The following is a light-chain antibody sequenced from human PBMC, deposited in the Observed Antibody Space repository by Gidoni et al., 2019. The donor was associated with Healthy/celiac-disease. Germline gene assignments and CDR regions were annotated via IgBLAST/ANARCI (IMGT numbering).Light chain of an antibody. CDR1: QSVNNY. Sequence: DIVLTQSPATLSLSPGDRATLSCRASQSVNNYLAWYQQKPGQAPRLLMYDACNRATGIPARFSGSGSGTDFTLTISSLEPEDFAVYYCQQRSNWPITFGQXTRLEI. CDR3: QQRSNWPIT. J-gene: IGKJ5*01. V-gene: IGKV3-11*01. CDR2: DAC.